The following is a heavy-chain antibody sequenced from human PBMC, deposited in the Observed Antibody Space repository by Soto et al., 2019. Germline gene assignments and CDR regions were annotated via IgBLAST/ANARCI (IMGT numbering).Heavy chain of an antibody. CDR1: GGSISRSNYY. J-gene: IGHJ6*03. CDR3: AKSYGDYGDYYYLDV. CDR2: IYYSGTT. V-gene: IGHV4-39*01. D-gene: IGHD4-17*01. Sequence: QVQLQESGPGLVKPSETLSLTCTVSGGSISRSNYYWVWIRQTPEKGLEWIGSIYYSGTTYYNPSLKSRVTISVDTSKNQFSLNLSSVTAADTAMYSCAKSYGDYGDYYYLDVWGKGTTVTVSS.